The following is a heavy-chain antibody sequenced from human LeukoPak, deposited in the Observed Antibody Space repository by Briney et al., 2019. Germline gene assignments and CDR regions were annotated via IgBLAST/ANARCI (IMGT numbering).Heavy chain of an antibody. D-gene: IGHD4-17*01. CDR1: GGSISSGGYY. J-gene: IGHJ4*02. Sequence: SQTLSLTCTVSGGSISSGGYYWSWIRQHPGKGLEWIGYIYYSGSTYYNPSLKSRVTISVDTSKNRFSLKLSSVTAADTAVYYCARGAHDYGDYFGYWGQGTLVTVSS. V-gene: IGHV4-31*03. CDR3: ARGAHDYGDYFGY. CDR2: IYYSGST.